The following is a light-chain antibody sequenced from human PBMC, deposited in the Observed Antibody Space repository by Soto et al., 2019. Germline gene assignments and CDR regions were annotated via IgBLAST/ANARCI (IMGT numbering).Light chain of an antibody. CDR1: SSDVGGYNY. V-gene: IGLV2-14*01. J-gene: IGLJ1*01. CDR2: EVS. CDR3: SSYTSSSTLHV. Sequence: QSVLTQPASVSGSPGQSITISCTGTSSDVGGYNYVSWYQQHPGKAPKLMIYEVSNRPSGVSNRFSGSKSGNTASLTISGLXAEDEADYYCSSYTSSSTLHVFGTGTKVTVL.